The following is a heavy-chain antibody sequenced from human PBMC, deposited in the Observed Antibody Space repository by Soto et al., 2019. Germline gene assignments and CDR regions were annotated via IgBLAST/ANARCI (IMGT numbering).Heavy chain of an antibody. J-gene: IGHJ4*02. Sequence: ASVKVSCKASGYTFTGYYMHWVRQAPGQGLEWMGWINPNSGGTNYAQKFQGRVTMTRDTSISTAYMELRRLRSDDTAVYYCARDPHGATAAMGLFDYWGQGTLVTVSS. V-gene: IGHV1-2*02. CDR1: GYTFTGYY. CDR2: INPNSGGT. D-gene: IGHD5-18*01. CDR3: ARDPHGATAAMGLFDY.